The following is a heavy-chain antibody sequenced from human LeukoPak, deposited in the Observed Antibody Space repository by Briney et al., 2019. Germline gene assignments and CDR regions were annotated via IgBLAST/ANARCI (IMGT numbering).Heavy chain of an antibody. CDR1: GFTFSDYY. D-gene: IGHD4-17*01. J-gene: IGHJ3*02. Sequence: PGGSLRLSCAASGFTFSDYYRSWIRQAPGKGLEWVSYISSSGSTIYYADSVKGRFTISRDNAKNSLYLQMNSLRAEDTAVYYCARCNDYVNAFDIWGQGTMVTVSS. V-gene: IGHV3-11*01. CDR2: ISSSGSTI. CDR3: ARCNDYVNAFDI.